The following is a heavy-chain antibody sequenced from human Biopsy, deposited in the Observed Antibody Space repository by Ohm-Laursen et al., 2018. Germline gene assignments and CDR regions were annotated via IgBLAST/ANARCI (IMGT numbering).Heavy chain of an antibody. V-gene: IGHV4-59*11. D-gene: IGHD6-19*01. Sequence: SETLSLTCTVSGGSMSDHYWSWLRQTPGKGLEWLGYLYYTGKTTYNPSLESRITISVDTSKNKFSLQLESMTAADTAVYYCGRVWLWRGYGMDVWGQGTTVTVSS. CDR2: LYYTGKT. J-gene: IGHJ6*02. CDR1: GGSMSDHY. CDR3: GRVWLWRGYGMDV.